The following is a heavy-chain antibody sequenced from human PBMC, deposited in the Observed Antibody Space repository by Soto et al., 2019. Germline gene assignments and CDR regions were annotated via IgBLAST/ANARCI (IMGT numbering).Heavy chain of an antibody. CDR3: ARGLRTGNYGMDV. Sequence: QEQLLQSVAEVRKPGSSVKVSCKASGGTFNNYAVSWVRQAPGQGLEWMGGIIPMFETVNYAQRFQGRLTIAADESTSTAYMELTSLTSADTAIYFCARGLRTGNYGMDVWGQGTTVTVSS. D-gene: IGHD2-15*01. J-gene: IGHJ6*02. CDR2: IIPMFETV. CDR1: GGTFNNYA. V-gene: IGHV1-69*01.